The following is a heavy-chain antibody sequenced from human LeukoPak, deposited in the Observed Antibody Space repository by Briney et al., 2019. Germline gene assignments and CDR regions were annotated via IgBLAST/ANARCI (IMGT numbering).Heavy chain of an antibody. CDR1: GFSFDEYT. J-gene: IGHJ5*02. CDR2: IGYDGDIT. D-gene: IGHD3-3*01. Sequence: GGSLRLSWEASGFSFDEYTMHWVRQAPGRGLGWVSLIGYDGDITYYADSVSGRFTVSSDNSKNSLFLQMSSLTTDHTGFYYCVKDGYYCTATTCYSSWFDPWGQGTVVTVSS. CDR3: VKDGYYCTATTCYSSWFDP. V-gene: IGHV3-43*01.